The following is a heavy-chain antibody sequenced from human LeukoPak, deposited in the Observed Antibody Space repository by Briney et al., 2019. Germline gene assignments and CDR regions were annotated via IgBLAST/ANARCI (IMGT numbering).Heavy chain of an antibody. CDR2: IKQDGSAQ. V-gene: IGHV3-7*01. CDR3: ARGADCRTTSCHADYPRNNWFDP. D-gene: IGHD2-2*01. CDR1: GFTFTYYW. J-gene: IGHJ5*02. Sequence: PGGSLRLSCSASGFTFTYYWMTWVRQAPGKGLEWVANIKQDGSAQYYVDSVKGRFTISRDNAQKSLYLQMNRLRVEDTAVYYCARGADCRTTSCHADYPRNNWFDPWGQGTLVTVSS.